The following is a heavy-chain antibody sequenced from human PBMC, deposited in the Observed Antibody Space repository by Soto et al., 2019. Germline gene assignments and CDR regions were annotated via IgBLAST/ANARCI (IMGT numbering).Heavy chain of an antibody. Sequence: EVQLVESGGGLVQPGGSLRLSCAASGFTFSDYALNWVRQAPGEGLEWISYISSSSSTIYFADSLKGRFTISRDNAKNSLYLQMNSLRDEDTAVYYCASTLQYCTSTCCYPWGRFDYWGQGTLVTVSS. J-gene: IGHJ4*02. CDR3: ASTLQYCTSTCCYPWGRFDY. D-gene: IGHD2-2*01. CDR2: ISSSSSTI. V-gene: IGHV3-48*02. CDR1: GFTFSDYA.